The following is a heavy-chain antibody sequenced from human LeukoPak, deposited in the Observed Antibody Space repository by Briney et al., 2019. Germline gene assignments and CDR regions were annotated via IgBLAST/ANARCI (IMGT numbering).Heavy chain of an antibody. D-gene: IGHD2-15*01. Sequence: SETLSLTCTVSGGSISSSSYYWSWIRQPPGKGLEWIGYIYYSGSTNYNPSLKSRVTISVDTSKNQFSLKLSSVTAADTAVYYCARPVGYCSGGSCYRLNYFDYWGQGTLVTVSS. V-gene: IGHV4-61*05. CDR3: ARPVGYCSGGSCYRLNYFDY. J-gene: IGHJ4*02. CDR1: GGSISSSSYY. CDR2: IYYSGST.